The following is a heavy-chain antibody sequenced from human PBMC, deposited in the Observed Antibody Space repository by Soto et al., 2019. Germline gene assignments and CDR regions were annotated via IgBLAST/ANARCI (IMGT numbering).Heavy chain of an antibody. CDR2: INPNSGGT. Sequence: VASVKVSCKASGYTFTGYYMHWVRQAPGQGLEWMGWINPNSGGTNYAQKFQGWVTMTRDTSISTAYMELSRLRSDDTAVYYCARDLGGSSWYYFDYWGQGTLVTVSS. D-gene: IGHD6-13*01. J-gene: IGHJ4*02. CDR3: ARDLGGSSWYYFDY. CDR1: GYTFTGYY. V-gene: IGHV1-2*04.